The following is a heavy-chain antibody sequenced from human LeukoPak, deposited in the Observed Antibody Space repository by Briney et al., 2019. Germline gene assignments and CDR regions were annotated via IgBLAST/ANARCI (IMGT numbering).Heavy chain of an antibody. Sequence: SETLSLTCTVSGGSISSGDYYWSWIRQPPGKGLEWIGYIYYSGSTYYNPSLKSRVTISVDRSKNQFSLKLSSVTAADTAVYYCARGDGITGTTGYNWFDPWGQGTLVTVSS. J-gene: IGHJ5*02. D-gene: IGHD1-7*01. CDR1: GGSISSGDYY. V-gene: IGHV4-30-4*01. CDR2: IYYSGST. CDR3: ARGDGITGTTGYNWFDP.